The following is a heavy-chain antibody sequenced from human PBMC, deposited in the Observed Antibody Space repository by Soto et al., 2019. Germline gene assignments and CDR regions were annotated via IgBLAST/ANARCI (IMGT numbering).Heavy chain of an antibody. Sequence: SVTVSRPASGGTFRSYAISCVRQAPGQGLEWMGGIIPIFGTANYAQKFQGRVTITADESTSTAYMELSSLRSEDTAVYYCASLLYCSSTSCYQVFDYWGQGTLVTGSA. V-gene: IGHV1-69*13. CDR1: GGTFRSYA. J-gene: IGHJ4*02. D-gene: IGHD2-2*01. CDR2: IIPIFGTA. CDR3: ASLLYCSSTSCYQVFDY.